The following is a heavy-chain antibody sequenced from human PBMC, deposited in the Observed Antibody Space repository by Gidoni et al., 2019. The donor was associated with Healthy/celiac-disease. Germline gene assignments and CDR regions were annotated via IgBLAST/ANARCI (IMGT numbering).Heavy chain of an antibody. CDR1: GGTFSSYT. J-gene: IGHJ5*02. CDR3: AREGLGTAAATKVGWFDP. Sequence: QVQLVQSGAEVKKPGSSVKVSCKASGGTFSSYTISWVRQAPGQGLEWMGRIIPILGIANYAQKFQGRVTITADKSTSTAYMELSSLRSEDTAVYYCAREGLGTAAATKVGWFDPWGQGTLVTVSS. D-gene: IGHD6-13*01. CDR2: IIPILGIA. V-gene: IGHV1-69*08.